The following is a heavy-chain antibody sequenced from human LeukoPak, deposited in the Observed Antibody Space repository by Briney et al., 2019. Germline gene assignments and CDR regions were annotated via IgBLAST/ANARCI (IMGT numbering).Heavy chain of an antibody. V-gene: IGHV3-23*01. CDR1: GFTFSSYA. D-gene: IGHD3-22*01. CDR3: AKDIGYYYDSSGYCRY. CDR2: ISGSGGST. Sequence: GGSLRLSCAASGFTFSSYAMSWVRQAPGKGLEWVSAISGSGGSTYYADSVKGRFTISRDNSKNTLYLQMNSLRAEDTAVCYCAKDIGYYYDSSGYCRYWGQGTLVTVSS. J-gene: IGHJ4*02.